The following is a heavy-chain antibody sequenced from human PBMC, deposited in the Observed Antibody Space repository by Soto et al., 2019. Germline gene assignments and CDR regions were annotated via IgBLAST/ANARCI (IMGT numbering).Heavy chain of an antibody. J-gene: IGHJ3*01. Sequence: SQTLSLTCAISGDSVSSNSPAWNWIRQTPSRGLEWLGRTYYRSKWYNDYAVVVKSRLTITPDTSKNQFSLQLNSVTPEDTAVYYCARAIGPMLFDVWGQGTMVTVSS. CDR2: TYYRSKWYN. CDR1: GDSVSSNSPA. D-gene: IGHD2-8*01. V-gene: IGHV6-1*01. CDR3: ARAIGPMLFDV.